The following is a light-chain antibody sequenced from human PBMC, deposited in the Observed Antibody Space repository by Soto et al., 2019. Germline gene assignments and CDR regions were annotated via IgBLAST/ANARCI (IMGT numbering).Light chain of an antibody. CDR2: DVT. CDR3: ASFTITSIWL. V-gene: IGLV2-14*03. J-gene: IGLJ2*01. Sequence: QSVLTQPASVSGSPGQSITISCTGTSSDVGGYNFVSWYQQHPGKAPKLLIYDVTNRPSGVSDRFSASKSDNTAYLTISGLQAEDEADYYCASFTITSIWLFGGGTQLTVL. CDR1: SSDVGGYNF.